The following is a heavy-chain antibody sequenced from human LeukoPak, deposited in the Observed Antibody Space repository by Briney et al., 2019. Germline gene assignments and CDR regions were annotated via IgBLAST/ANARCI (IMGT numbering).Heavy chain of an antibody. V-gene: IGHV3-23*01. D-gene: IGHD6-19*01. Sequence: GGSLRLSCATSGFAFSSYAMSWVRQAPGKGLEWVSGISSSGGIPYYADSVKGRFTISRDNSKNTLYLQLKSLRAEDTAVYYCAKVSSSGRQPEMPFDSWGQGTLVTVSS. CDR2: ISSSGGIP. J-gene: IGHJ4*02. CDR1: GFAFSSYA. CDR3: AKVSSSGRQPEMPFDS.